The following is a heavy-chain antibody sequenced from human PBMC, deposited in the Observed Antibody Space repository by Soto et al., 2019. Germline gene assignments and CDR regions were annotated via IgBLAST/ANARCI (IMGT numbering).Heavy chain of an antibody. V-gene: IGHV1-69*01. D-gene: IGHD3-9*01. Sequence: QVQLVQSGAEVKKPGSSVKVSCKASGGTFSSYAISWVRQAPGQGLEWMGGIIPIFGTANYAQKFQGRVTITADESTSTAYMELSSLRSEDTAVYYCVRGRYFDWYNKYYFDYWGQGTLVTVSS. CDR3: VRGRYFDWYNKYYFDY. CDR2: IIPIFGTA. CDR1: GGTFSSYA. J-gene: IGHJ4*02.